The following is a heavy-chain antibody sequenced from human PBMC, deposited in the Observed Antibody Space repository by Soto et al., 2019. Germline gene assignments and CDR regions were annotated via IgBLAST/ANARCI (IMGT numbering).Heavy chain of an antibody. CDR3: AKEVAVAGGFDY. J-gene: IGHJ4*02. Sequence: EVQLVESGGGLVQPDRSLRLSCAASGFTFDDYAMHWVRQAPGKGLEWVSGISWNSGSIGYADSVKGRFTISRDNAKNSLYLQMNSLRAEDTALYYCAKEVAVAGGFDYWGQGTLVTVSS. D-gene: IGHD6-19*01. V-gene: IGHV3-9*01. CDR2: ISWNSGSI. CDR1: GFTFDDYA.